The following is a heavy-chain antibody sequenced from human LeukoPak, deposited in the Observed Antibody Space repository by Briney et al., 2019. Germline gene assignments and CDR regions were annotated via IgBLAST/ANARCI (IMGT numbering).Heavy chain of an antibody. Sequence: GRSLRLSCAASGFTFDDYAMHWVRQAPGKGLEWVSGISWNSGSIGYADSVKGRFTISRDNAKNSLYLRMNSLRAEDTALYYCAKDIVPHSDYYYGMDVWGQGTTVTVSS. D-gene: IGHD2-2*01. V-gene: IGHV3-9*01. J-gene: IGHJ6*02. CDR3: AKDIVPHSDYYYGMDV. CDR1: GFTFDDYA. CDR2: ISWNSGSI.